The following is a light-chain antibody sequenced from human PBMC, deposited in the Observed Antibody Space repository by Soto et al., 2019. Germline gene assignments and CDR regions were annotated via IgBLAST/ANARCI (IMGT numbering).Light chain of an antibody. CDR1: QSVDSN. J-gene: IGKJ5*01. Sequence: EIVMTQSPATLSVSPGERATLSCRASQSVDSNLAWYQQKPGQAPRLLIFGASTRATGIPARFSGSGSGTESTLSISSLQSEDFAVYYCQQYHRWPPITFGQGTRLEIK. V-gene: IGKV3-15*01. CDR2: GAS. CDR3: QQYHRWPPIT.